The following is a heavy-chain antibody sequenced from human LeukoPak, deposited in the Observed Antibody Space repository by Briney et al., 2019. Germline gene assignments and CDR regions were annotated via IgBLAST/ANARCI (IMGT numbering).Heavy chain of an antibody. Sequence: ASVKVSCKASGYTFTSYYMHWVRQAPGQGLEWMGIINPSVGSTSYAQKFQGRVTMTRDTSTSTVYMELSSLRSEDTAVYYCAREGCSGGSCYPEAFDIWGQGTMVTVSS. D-gene: IGHD2-15*01. CDR3: AREGCSGGSCYPEAFDI. CDR2: INPSVGST. CDR1: GYTFTSYY. V-gene: IGHV1-46*01. J-gene: IGHJ3*02.